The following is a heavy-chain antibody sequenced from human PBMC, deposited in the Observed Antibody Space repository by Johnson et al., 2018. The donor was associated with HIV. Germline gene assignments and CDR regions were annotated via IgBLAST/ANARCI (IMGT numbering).Heavy chain of an antibody. D-gene: IGHD3-10*01. CDR1: GFSFSTYE. J-gene: IGHJ3*02. V-gene: IGHV3-48*03. Sequence: EVQLVESGGGVIRPGGSLRLSCVASGFSFSTYEMNWVLQVPGKGLEWLSYISSSGTTIYYADSVKCRFTISRANSKNTLYLQMNSLRAEDTAVYYCARIGLPYYYGSGSYSHDAFDIWGQGTMVTVSS. CDR3: ARIGLPYYYGSGSYSHDAFDI. CDR2: ISSSGTTI.